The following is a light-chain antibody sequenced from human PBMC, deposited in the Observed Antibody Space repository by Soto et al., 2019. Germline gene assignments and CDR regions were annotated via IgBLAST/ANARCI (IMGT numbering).Light chain of an antibody. CDR3: QQYGSSGT. CDR1: QSVTSNY. J-gene: IGKJ1*01. V-gene: IGKV3-20*01. Sequence: EIVLTQSPGTLSSSPGERVTLSCRASQSVTSNYLAWYQQKPGQSPRLLIFGASIRDTGVPSRFSGSGSGTDFTLTISRLEPEDFAVYYCQQYGSSGTFGQGTKVDIK. CDR2: GAS.